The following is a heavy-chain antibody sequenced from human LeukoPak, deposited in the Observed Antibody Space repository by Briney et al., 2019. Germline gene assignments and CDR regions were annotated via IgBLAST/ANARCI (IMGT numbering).Heavy chain of an antibody. V-gene: IGHV4-34*01. J-gene: IGHJ6*02. Sequence: SETLSLTCAVYGGSFSGYYWSWIRQPPGKGLEWIGEINHSGSTNYNPSLKSRVTISVDTSKNQLSLKLSSVTAADTAVYYCARGLTYYYGSGSYYYYYYGMDVWGQGTTVTVSS. CDR3: ARGLTYYYGSGSYYYYYYGMDV. CDR2: INHSGST. D-gene: IGHD3-10*01. CDR1: GGSFSGYY.